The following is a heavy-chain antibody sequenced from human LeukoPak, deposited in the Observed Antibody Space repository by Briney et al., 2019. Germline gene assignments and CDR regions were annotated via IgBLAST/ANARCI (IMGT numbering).Heavy chain of an antibody. V-gene: IGHV4-39*01. J-gene: IGHJ4*02. CDR2: TYYSGST. Sequence: PSETLSLTCSVSGGSISRSSYYWTWIRQSPGRGLEWIGNTYYSGSTLYNPSLKSRVTISVETSKNQFSLRLTSLTASDTAVYYCTRPRGDLWSGYDYWGQGVLVTVSP. CDR3: TRPRGDLWSGYDY. D-gene: IGHD3-3*01. CDR1: GGSISRSSYY.